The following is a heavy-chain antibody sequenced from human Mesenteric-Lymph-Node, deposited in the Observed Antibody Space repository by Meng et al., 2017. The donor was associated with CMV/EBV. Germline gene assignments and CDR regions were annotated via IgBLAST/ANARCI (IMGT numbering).Heavy chain of an antibody. D-gene: IGHD5-12*01. Sequence: ESLKISCTASGFTFSSYAMSWIRQPPGKGLEWIGHIYYSGSTNHSPSLKSRVTISVDTSKNQFSLKLSSVTAADTAVYHCARAGIGWRWLRFDYWGQGTLVTVSS. J-gene: IGHJ4*02. V-gene: IGHV4-59*12. CDR2: IYYSGST. CDR1: GFTFSSYA. CDR3: ARAGIGWRWLRFDY.